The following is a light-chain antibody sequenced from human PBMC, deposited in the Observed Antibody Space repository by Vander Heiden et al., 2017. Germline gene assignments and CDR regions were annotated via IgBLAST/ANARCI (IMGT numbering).Light chain of an antibody. J-gene: IGLJ2*01. CDR2: DDR. V-gene: IGLV3-1*01. CDR3: QAWDTNTVV. Sequence: SYALPQPPSVSVSPGQTASVTCSGDKLGDKYAHWYQQKPGQSPVLVVYDDRKRPSGIPERFSGSNSGNTATLTISGTQAMDEADYYCQAWDTNTVVFGGGTRLTVL. CDR1: KLGDKY.